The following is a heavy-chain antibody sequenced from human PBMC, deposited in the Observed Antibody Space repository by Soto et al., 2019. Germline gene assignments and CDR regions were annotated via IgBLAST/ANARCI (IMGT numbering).Heavy chain of an antibody. CDR3: AQMSPTYGTTVDH. V-gene: IGHV4-59*01. J-gene: IGHJ4*02. CDR2: IRYTGGT. CDR1: GGSISGNY. D-gene: IGHD3-10*01. Sequence: QVQLQESGPGLVKPSETLSLTCSVSGGSISGNYWSCIRQPPGKGLEFLGSIRYTGGTNYSPSLQSSVTMSLDTSKNQFSLRLSFVTAADTAVYYCAQMSPTYGTTVDHWGQGTLVTVSS.